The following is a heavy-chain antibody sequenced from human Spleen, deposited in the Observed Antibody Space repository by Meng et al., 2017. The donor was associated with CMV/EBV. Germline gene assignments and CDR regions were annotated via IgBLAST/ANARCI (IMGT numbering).Heavy chain of an antibody. V-gene: IGHV4-4*02. J-gene: IGHJ4*02. CDR3: ARIERRRILKYCGSDCSTTDY. D-gene: IGHD2-21*02. CDR2: IYHSGST. CDR1: GGSISSSNL. Sequence: QVQLQESGPGLVKPSGTLSLTFAVSGGSISSSNLWTWVRQVPGKGVEWIGEIYHSGSTNYNPSLKSRVTISVDKFKNQFSLKLGSVTAADTAVYYCARIERRRILKYCGSDCSTTDYWGQGTLVTVSS.